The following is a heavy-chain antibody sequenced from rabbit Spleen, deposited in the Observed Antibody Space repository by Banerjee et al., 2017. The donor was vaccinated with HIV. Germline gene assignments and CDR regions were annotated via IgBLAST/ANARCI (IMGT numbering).Heavy chain of an antibody. CDR2: IDTGSSGFT. Sequence: QSLEESGGDLVKPGASLTLTCITSGVSFSGNSYMCWVRQAPGKGLEWIVCIDTGSSGFTYFASWAKGRFTISKTSSTTVTLKMTSLTAADTATYFCARDTGSSFSSYGMDLWGPGHPRHRL. D-gene: IGHD8-1*01. J-gene: IGHJ6*01. V-gene: IGHV1S40*01. CDR3: ARDTGSSFSSYGMDL. CDR1: GVSFSGNSY.